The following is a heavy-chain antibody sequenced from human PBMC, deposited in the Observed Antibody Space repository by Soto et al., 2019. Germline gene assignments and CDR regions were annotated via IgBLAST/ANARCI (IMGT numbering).Heavy chain of an antibody. CDR3: ASAFYYGSGLLDY. V-gene: IGHV3-23*01. D-gene: IGHD3-10*01. CDR2: LSDGGGST. J-gene: IGHJ4*02. CDR1: GFTFSNYA. Sequence: PGGSLRLSCAASGFTFSNYAMSWVRQAPGKGLEWVSGLSDGGGSTFYADSVKGRFTISRDNSKNTLYLQMSSLRAEDTAVYYCASAFYYGSGLLDYWGQGTLVTVSS.